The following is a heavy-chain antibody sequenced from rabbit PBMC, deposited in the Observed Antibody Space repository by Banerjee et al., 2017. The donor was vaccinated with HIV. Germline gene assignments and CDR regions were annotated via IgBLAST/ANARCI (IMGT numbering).Heavy chain of an antibody. CDR1: GFSFSSSYW. CDR2: IYGGNSGGT. CDR3: ARGYIYGDVSNGYAYYFNL. J-gene: IGHJ4*01. V-gene: IGHV1S45*01. D-gene: IGHD6-1*01. Sequence: QEQLEESGGDLVKPEGSLTLTCTASGFSFSSSYWICWVRQAPGKGLEWIACIYGGNSGGTYYASWAKGRFTISKTSSTTVTLQMTSLTAADTATYFCARGYIYGDVSNGYAYYFNLWGQGTLVTVS.